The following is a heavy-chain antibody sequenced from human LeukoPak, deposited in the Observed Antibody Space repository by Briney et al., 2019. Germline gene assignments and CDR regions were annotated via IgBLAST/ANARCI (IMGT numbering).Heavy chain of an antibody. D-gene: IGHD3-10*01. J-gene: IGHJ5*02. V-gene: IGHV4-59*01. CDR3: ARGTYYYCSGSNWFDP. CDR1: GGSISSYY. Sequence: SETLSLTCTVSGGSISSYYWSWIRQPPGKGLEWIGYIYYSGSTNYNPSLKSRVTISVDTSKNQFSLKLSSVTAADTAVYYCARGTYYYCSGSNWFDPWGQGTLVTVSS. CDR2: IYYSGST.